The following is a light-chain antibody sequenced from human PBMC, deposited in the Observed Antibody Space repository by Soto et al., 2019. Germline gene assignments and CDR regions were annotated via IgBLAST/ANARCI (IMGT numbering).Light chain of an antibody. CDR1: QSINSW. V-gene: IGKV1-5*03. CDR2: KAS. J-gene: IGKJ1*01. CDR3: QQYTSYST. Sequence: DIQMTQSPSTLSASVGDRVTITCRASQSINSWLAWYQQKPGRAPKLLIYKASSLESGVPSRFSGSGSGTEFTLPISSLQPDDVATYYCQQYTSYSTFGHGTKVEIK.